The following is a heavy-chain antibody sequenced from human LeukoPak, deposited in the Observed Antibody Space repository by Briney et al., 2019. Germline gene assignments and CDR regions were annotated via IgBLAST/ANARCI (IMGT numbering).Heavy chain of an antibody. V-gene: IGHV5-51*01. CDR1: GYGFTTYW. CDR2: INPGNSDT. CDR3: ARQWLFDY. Sequence: GESLKISFKGSGYGFTTYWIAWVRQMPGKGLEWMGIINPGNSDTRYSPSFQGQVTISADKSISTAYLQWSSLMASYTAMYYCARQWLFDYWGQGTLVTVSS. J-gene: IGHJ4*02. D-gene: IGHD5-12*01.